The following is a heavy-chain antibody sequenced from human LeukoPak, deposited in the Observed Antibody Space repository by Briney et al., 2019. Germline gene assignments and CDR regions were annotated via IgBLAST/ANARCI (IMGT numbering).Heavy chain of an antibody. V-gene: IGHV1-69*13. J-gene: IGHJ4*02. CDR3: AGGLLRWGIAALDY. D-gene: IGHD6-13*01. CDR2: IIPIFGTA. Sequence: SVKVSCKASGGTFSSYAISWVRQAPGQGLEWMGGIIPIFGTANYAQKFQGRVTITADESTSTAYMELSSLRSEDTAVYYCAGGLLRWGIAALDYWGQGTLVTVSS. CDR1: GGTFSSYA.